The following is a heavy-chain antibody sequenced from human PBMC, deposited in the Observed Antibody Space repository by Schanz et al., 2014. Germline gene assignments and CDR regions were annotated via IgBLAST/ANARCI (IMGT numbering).Heavy chain of an antibody. CDR3: ARDLSVYDYSTGSREYYFDY. Sequence: QVQLVQSGAEVKKPGASVKVSCKASGYTFTNYIISWVRQAPGQGLEWMGWISAYNDNTNYTQKLQGRVTMTTDTSTSTAYMELRSLRSDDPAVYYCARDLSVYDYSTGSREYYFDYGGQGTLVTVSS. J-gene: IGHJ4*02. CDR1: GYTFTNYI. CDR2: ISAYNDNT. D-gene: IGHD3-3*01. V-gene: IGHV1-18*04.